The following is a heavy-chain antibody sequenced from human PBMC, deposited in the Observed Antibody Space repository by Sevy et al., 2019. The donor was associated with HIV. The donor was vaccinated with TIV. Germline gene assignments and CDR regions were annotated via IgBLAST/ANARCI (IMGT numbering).Heavy chain of an antibody. CDR3: ARDIASSGNGLDV. CDR2: ISYDINNK. CDR1: GFTFFAYT. V-gene: IGHV3-30-3*01. D-gene: IGHD6-13*01. Sequence: GGSLRLSCAASGFTFFAYTMHWVRQAPGKGLEWVALISYDINNKYYADSVKGRFTISRDNSKNTLYLQMNSLRPEDTAVYYCARDIASSGNGLDVWGQGTTVTVSS. J-gene: IGHJ6*02.